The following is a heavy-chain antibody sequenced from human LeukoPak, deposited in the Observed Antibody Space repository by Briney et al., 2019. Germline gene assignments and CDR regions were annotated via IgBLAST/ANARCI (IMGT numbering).Heavy chain of an antibody. CDR2: ISWNRGRI. Sequence: GGSLRLSCAASGFSFDDYAMHWVRQAPGKGLEWVSSISWNRGRIGYADSVKGRFTISRDNARNSLYMQMNSLRVEDTALYYCAKDSRWQELDWYFDLWGRGTLVTVSS. J-gene: IGHJ2*01. CDR3: AKDSRWQELDWYFDL. D-gene: IGHD3-10*01. CDR1: GFSFDDYA. V-gene: IGHV3-9*01.